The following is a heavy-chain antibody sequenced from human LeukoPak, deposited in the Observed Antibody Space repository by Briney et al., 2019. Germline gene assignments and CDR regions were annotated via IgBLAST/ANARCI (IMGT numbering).Heavy chain of an antibody. V-gene: IGHV3-23*01. CDR2: ISVIGVTT. CDR1: GFTLSSYA. CDR3: AKDKTQDIVVVPAAIIYYY. J-gene: IGHJ4*02. D-gene: IGHD2-2*01. Sequence: GGSRRLSCAASGFTLSSYAMNWGRQSPGKALEGGSAISVIGVTTYYADSVKGRFPIYSDNSKDTLYLTMNSLRAEDTAVYYCAKDKTQDIVVVPAAIIYYYWGQGTLVTVSS.